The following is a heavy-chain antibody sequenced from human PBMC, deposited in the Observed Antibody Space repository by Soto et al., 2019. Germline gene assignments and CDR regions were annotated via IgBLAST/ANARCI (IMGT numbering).Heavy chain of an antibody. CDR2: IYPGDSDT. J-gene: IGHJ6*02. V-gene: IGHV5-51*01. Sequence: GESLKISCKGSGYSFTSYWIGWVRQMPGKGLEWMGIIYPGDSDTRYSPSFQGQVTISADKSISTAYPQWSSLKASDTAMYYCARQDDYSNPYYYYGMDVWGQGTTVTVSS. D-gene: IGHD4-4*01. CDR1: GYSFTSYW. CDR3: ARQDDYSNPYYYYGMDV.